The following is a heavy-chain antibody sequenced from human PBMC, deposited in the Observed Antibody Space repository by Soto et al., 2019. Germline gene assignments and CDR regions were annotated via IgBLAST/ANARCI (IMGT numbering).Heavy chain of an antibody. CDR2: ISGSGRST. CDR3: ARDRRGVLDP. J-gene: IGHJ5*02. Sequence: PGGSLRLSCAASGFTFSDYDMSWVRQAKGKGLAWVSAISGSGRSTYYADSLKGRFTISRDNSKNTLYLQMNSLSAEDTAVYYCARDRRGVLDPWGQGIPVTVSS. CDR1: GFTFSDYD. V-gene: IGHV3-23*01.